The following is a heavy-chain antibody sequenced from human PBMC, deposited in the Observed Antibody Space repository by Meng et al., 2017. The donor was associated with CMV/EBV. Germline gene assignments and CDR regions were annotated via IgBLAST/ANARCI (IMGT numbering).Heavy chain of an antibody. Sequence: GGSLRLSCAASGFTFSSYAMHWVRQAPGKGLEWVAVISYDGSNKYYADSVKGRFTISRDNSKNTLYLQMNSLRAEDTAVYYCARALRFLESYDAFDIWGQGTMVTVSS. CDR2: ISYDGSNK. J-gene: IGHJ3*02. CDR1: GFTFSSYA. D-gene: IGHD3-3*01. V-gene: IGHV3-30-3*01. CDR3: ARALRFLESYDAFDI.